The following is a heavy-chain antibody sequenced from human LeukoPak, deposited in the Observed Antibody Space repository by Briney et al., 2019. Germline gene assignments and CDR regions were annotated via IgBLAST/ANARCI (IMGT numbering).Heavy chain of an antibody. V-gene: IGHV1-18*01. D-gene: IGHD3-3*01. Sequence: ASVKVSCKASGYTFTSYGISWVRQAPGQGLEWMGWISAYNGNTNYAQKLQGRVTMTTDTSTSTAYMELRSLRSDDTAVYYCARVWADFWSGYLPNFDYWGQGTLVTVSS. CDR3: ARVWADFWSGYLPNFDY. CDR2: ISAYNGNT. J-gene: IGHJ4*02. CDR1: GYTFTSYG.